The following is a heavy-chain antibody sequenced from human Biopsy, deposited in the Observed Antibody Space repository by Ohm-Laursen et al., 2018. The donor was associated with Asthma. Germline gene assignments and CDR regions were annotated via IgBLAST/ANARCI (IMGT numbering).Heavy chain of an antibody. CDR2: VSSDGHNK. Sequence: SLRLSCTASGFVFSQCGMHWVCQGPGKGLEWVVLVSSDGHNKYYEDSVKGRFTISRDNSRNRLYLQINRLTVEDSAVYFCARQSGQDYGDSSGFDIWGQGTKVAVSS. V-gene: IGHV3-30*03. CDR3: ARQSGQDYGDSSGFDI. CDR1: GFVFSQCG. D-gene: IGHD3-22*01. J-gene: IGHJ3*02.